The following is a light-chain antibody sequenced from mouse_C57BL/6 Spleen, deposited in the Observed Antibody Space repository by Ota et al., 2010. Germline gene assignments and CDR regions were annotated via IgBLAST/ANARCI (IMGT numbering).Light chain of an antibody. Sequence: DIVMTQSHKFMSTSVGDRVSITCKASQDVGTAVAWYQQKPGQSPDLLIYWASTRHTGVPDRFTGSGSGTDFTLTISSVQAEDLAVYYCQNDYSYPFTFGSGTKLEIK. CDR2: WAS. CDR3: QNDYSYPFT. V-gene: IGKV6-25*01. CDR1: QDVGTA. J-gene: IGKJ4*01.